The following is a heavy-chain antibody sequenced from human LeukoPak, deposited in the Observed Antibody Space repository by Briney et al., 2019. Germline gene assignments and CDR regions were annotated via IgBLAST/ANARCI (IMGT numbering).Heavy chain of an antibody. CDR1: GFTLSSYS. V-gene: IGHV3-23*01. J-gene: IGHJ4*02. CDR3: AKGEQLVQFPFDY. Sequence: GSLRPSCAASGFTLSSYSMSWVRPAPGKGLEWVSAISGSGGSTYYADSVKGRFTISRDNSKNTLYLQMNSLRAEDTAVYYCAKGEQLVQFPFDYWGQGTLVTVSS. CDR2: ISGSGGST. D-gene: IGHD6-13*01.